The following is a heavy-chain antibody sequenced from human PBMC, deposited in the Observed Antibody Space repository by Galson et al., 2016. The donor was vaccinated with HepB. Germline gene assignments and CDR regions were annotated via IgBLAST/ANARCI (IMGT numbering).Heavy chain of an antibody. CDR1: GFTFSDFG. CDR2: IWYDGSNK. D-gene: IGHD3-10*01. CDR3: ARDGRLGEKGLYDF. Sequence: SLRLSCAASGFTFSDFGMHWVRQAPGKGLEWVALIWYDGSNKHYADSVKGRFTISRDNSKNTLYLQMNSLTAEDTAVYYCARDGRLGEKGLYDFWGQGTLVTVSS. J-gene: IGHJ4*02. V-gene: IGHV3-33*01.